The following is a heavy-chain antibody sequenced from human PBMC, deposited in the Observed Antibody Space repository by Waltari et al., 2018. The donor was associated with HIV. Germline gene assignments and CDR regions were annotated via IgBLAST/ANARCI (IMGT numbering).Heavy chain of an antibody. J-gene: IGHJ4*02. CDR3: ARWAYYDSSGRHWYVVDY. V-gene: IGHV3-7*01. CDR2: IKPDGNEK. D-gene: IGHD3-22*01. CDR1: GFTFRSYW. Sequence: EVQLVESGGGWVQPGGSLRLSCVVSGFTFRSYWMSWVRQAPGKGLEWVANIKPDGNEKYYVVSVRGRFTISRDNAKNSLYLQMNSLRAEDTAVYYCARWAYYDSSGRHWYVVDYWGQGTLVTVSS.